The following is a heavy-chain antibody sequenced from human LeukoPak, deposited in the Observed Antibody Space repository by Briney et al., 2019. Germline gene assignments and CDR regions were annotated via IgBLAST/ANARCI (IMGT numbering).Heavy chain of an antibody. V-gene: IGHV4-38-2*02. Sequence: PSETLSLTCTVSGYSISSGYYWGWIRQPPGKGLEWIGSIYHSGSTYYNPSLKSRVTISVDTSKNQFSLKLSSVTAADTAVYYCARNLRYCSSTSCHDAFDIWGQGTMVTVSS. CDR2: IYHSGST. CDR1: GYSISSGYY. J-gene: IGHJ3*02. D-gene: IGHD2-2*01. CDR3: ARNLRYCSSTSCHDAFDI.